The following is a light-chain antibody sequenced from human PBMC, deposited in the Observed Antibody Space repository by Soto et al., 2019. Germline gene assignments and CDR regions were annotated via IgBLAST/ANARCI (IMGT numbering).Light chain of an antibody. Sequence: EIVLTQSPGTLSLSPEERATLSCRASQSVSSSYLAWYQQKPGQAPRLLIYGASSRTTGIPDRFSGSGSGTHFTLTISRMEAEDFAVYYWQQYGSSSLTFGGGTKVEIK. V-gene: IGKV3-20*01. CDR2: GAS. J-gene: IGKJ4*01. CDR1: QSVSSSY. CDR3: QQYGSSSLT.